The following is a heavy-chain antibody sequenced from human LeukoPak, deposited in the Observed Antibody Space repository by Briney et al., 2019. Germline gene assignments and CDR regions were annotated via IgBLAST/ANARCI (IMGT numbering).Heavy chain of an antibody. CDR1: GGTFSSYA. J-gene: IGHJ4*02. CDR3: AKSVGLLWFGESGIPFDY. Sequence: ASVKVSCKASGGTFSSYAISWVRQAPGQGLEWMGRIIPILGIANYAQKFQGRVTITADKSTSTAYMELSSLRSEDTAVYYCAKSVGLLWFGESGIPFDYWGQGTLVTVSS. D-gene: IGHD3-10*01. V-gene: IGHV1-69*04. CDR2: IIPILGIA.